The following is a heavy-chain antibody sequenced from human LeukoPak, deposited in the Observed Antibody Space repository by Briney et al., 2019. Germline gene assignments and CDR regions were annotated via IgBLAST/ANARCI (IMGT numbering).Heavy chain of an antibody. Sequence: PSETLSLTCTVSGGSISNYDWSWIRKFPGKGLEWTGYIYNSGSTNYNPSLKSRVTISKDTSKNQFSLKLSSVTAADTAVYYCARVGAAMDNFDYWGQGTLVTVS. CDR2: IYNSGST. CDR3: ARVGAAMDNFDY. V-gene: IGHV4-59*01. D-gene: IGHD5-18*01. CDR1: GGSISNYD. J-gene: IGHJ4*02.